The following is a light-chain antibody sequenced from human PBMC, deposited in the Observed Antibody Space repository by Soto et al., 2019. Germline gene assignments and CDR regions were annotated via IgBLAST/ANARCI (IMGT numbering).Light chain of an antibody. CDR2: KAS. V-gene: IGKV1-5*03. Sequence: SEVPQSPSALSAPVGDRVTSTCRASQSISSCLAWYQQKPGKAPKLLIYKASTFKSGGPSRFSGSGSGTEFTLTIGSGLPDDFVTYYFRHPNSYSGAFGGGTKVDIK. J-gene: IGKJ4*02. CDR3: RHPNSYSGA. CDR1: QSISSC.